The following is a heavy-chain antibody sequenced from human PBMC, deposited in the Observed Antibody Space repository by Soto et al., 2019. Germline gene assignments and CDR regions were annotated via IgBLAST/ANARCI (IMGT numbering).Heavy chain of an antibody. J-gene: IGHJ6*02. CDR2: INPSGGST. Sequence: GASVNVSCKASGYTFTSYYMHWVRQAPGQGLEWMGIINPSGGSTSYAQKFQGRVTMTRDTSTSTVYMELSSLRSEDTAVYYCARDGGYCSGGSCYPSYGMDVWGQGTTVTVSS. D-gene: IGHD2-15*01. CDR3: ARDGGYCSGGSCYPSYGMDV. V-gene: IGHV1-46*03. CDR1: GYTFTSYY.